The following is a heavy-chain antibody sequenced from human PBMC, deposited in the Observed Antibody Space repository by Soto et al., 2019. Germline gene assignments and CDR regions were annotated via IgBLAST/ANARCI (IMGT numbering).Heavy chain of an antibody. Sequence: GGSLRLSCAASGFTFSSYGMHWVRQAPGKGLEWVAVISYDGSNKYYADSVKGRFTISRDNSKNTLYLQMNSLRAEDTAVYYCAKGDIVATISPYYYYGMDVWGQGTTVTVYS. CDR1: GFTFSSYG. CDR2: ISYDGSNK. CDR3: AKGDIVATISPYYYYGMDV. V-gene: IGHV3-30*18. D-gene: IGHD5-12*01. J-gene: IGHJ6*02.